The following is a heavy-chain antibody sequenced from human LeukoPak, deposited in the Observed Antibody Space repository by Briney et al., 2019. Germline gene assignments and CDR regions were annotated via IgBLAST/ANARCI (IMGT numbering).Heavy chain of an antibody. CDR3: ARDKGATRYDYVWGSYRPSFDY. Sequence: ASVKVSCKASGYTFTAYYMHWLRQAPGQGLQWMGWINPNSGDPNYAQKLQGRVTMTTDTSTSTAYMELRSLRSDDTAVYYCARDKGATRYDYVWGSYRPSFDYWGQGTLVTVSS. CDR2: INPNSGDP. D-gene: IGHD3-16*02. CDR1: GYTFTAYY. J-gene: IGHJ4*02. V-gene: IGHV1-2*02.